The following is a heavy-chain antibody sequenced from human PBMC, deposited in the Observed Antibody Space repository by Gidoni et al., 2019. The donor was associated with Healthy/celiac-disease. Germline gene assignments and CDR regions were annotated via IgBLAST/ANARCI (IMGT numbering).Heavy chain of an antibody. Sequence: QVQLVQSGAEVKKPGSSVKVSCKASGGTFSSYAISWVRQAPGQGLEWMGGIIPIFGTANDAQKFQGRVTMTADESTSTAYMELSSLRSEDTAVYYCARARDVDTAMALRFPPYYYYGMDVWGQGTTVTVSS. CDR1: GGTFSSYA. CDR3: ARARDVDTAMALRFPPYYYYGMDV. V-gene: IGHV1-69*01. J-gene: IGHJ6*02. D-gene: IGHD5-18*01. CDR2: IIPIFGTA.